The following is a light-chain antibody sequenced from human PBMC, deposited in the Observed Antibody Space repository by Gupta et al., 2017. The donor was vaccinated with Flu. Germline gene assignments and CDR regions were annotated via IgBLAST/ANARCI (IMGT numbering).Light chain of an antibody. V-gene: IGLV3-21*02. Sequence: SYVLTQPPSVSVAPGQTARITCGGNNIGRKTVQWYQQKPGQAPMLVVCDDSDRPSGIPERFSGSNSGNTAHMNISRVEAGERADYYCTVWDSTIRVFGGGTKLTVL. CDR2: DDS. J-gene: IGLJ3*02. CDR1: NIGRKT. CDR3: TVWDSTIRV.